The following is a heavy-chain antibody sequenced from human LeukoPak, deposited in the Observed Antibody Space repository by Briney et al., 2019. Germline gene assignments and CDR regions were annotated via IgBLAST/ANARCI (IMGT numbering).Heavy chain of an antibody. J-gene: IGHJ4*02. CDR3: AKEGGSYYTGSYYFDY. V-gene: IGHV3-30*02. D-gene: IGHD1-26*01. CDR2: IRYDGSNK. Sequence: GSLRPSCAASGFTFSSYGMHWVRQAPGKGLEWVTFIRYDGSNKYYADSVKGRFTISRDNSKNTLYLQMNSLRAEDTAVYYCAKEGGSYYTGSYYFDYWGQGTLVTVSS. CDR1: GFTFSSYG.